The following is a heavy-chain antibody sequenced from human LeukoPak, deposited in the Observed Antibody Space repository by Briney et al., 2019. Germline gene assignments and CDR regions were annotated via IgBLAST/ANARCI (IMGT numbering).Heavy chain of an antibody. J-gene: IGHJ4*02. V-gene: IGHV3-23*01. Sequence: GGSLRLSCEASGFTFKNYAMSWVRQAPGKGLEWVSGLRGSGAATFYADSVKGRFTISRDNSNNTLYLRLNSLRAEDTAIYFCAKDRWYDGESGYFDHWGRGTLVTVSS. CDR3: AKDRWYDGESGYFDH. D-gene: IGHD3-10*01. CDR2: LRGSGAAT. CDR1: GFTFKNYA.